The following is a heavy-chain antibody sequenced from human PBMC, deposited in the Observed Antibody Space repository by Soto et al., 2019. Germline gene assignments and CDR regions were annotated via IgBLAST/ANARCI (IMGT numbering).Heavy chain of an antibody. CDR3: ARMGDVPYYYYGMDV. CDR1: GYTFTSYG. J-gene: IGHJ6*02. Sequence: QVQLVQSGAEVKKPGASVKVSCKASGYTFTSYGISWVRQAPGQGLEWMGWINGYNGNTNPAQKLQGRVTMSTDTSTSTAYRELRSLRSDDSAVYYCARMGDVPYYYYGMDVWGQATTVTVSS. D-gene: IGHD3-16*01. CDR2: INGYNGNT. V-gene: IGHV1-18*01.